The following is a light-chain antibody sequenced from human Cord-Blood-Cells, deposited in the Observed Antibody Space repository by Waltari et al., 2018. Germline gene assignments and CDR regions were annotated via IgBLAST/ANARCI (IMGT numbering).Light chain of an antibody. V-gene: IGKV1-39*01. CDR2: AAS. Sequence: DIQMTQSPSSLSAYVGDRVTITCRASQSISSYLNWYQQKPGKAPKLLIYAASSLQSWVPSRFSGSGSGTDFTLTISSLQPEDFATYYCQQSYSTPPFTFGPGTKVDIK. J-gene: IGKJ3*01. CDR3: QQSYSTPPFT. CDR1: QSISSY.